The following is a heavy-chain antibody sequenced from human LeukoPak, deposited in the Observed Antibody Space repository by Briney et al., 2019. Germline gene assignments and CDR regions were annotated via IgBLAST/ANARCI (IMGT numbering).Heavy chain of an antibody. CDR3: ARGIVVVTTYYFDY. Sequence: SETLSLTCTVSGGSISSGDYYWSWIRQPPGKGLERIGYSYYSGSTYYNPSLKRRVTISVDTSKTQFSLKLSSVTAADTAVYYCARGIVVVTTYYFDYWGQGTLVTVSS. CDR1: GGSISSGDYY. CDR2: SYYSGST. J-gene: IGHJ4*02. D-gene: IGHD3-22*01. V-gene: IGHV4-30-4*01.